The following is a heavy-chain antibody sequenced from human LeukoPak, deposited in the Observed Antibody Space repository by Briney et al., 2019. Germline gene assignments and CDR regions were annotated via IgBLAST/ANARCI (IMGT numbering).Heavy chain of an antibody. V-gene: IGHV4-59*08. Sequence: SETLSLTCTVSGGSISSYYWSWIRQPPGKGLEWIGYIYYSGSTNYNPSLKSRVTISVDTSKNHFSLNLSSVTASDTAVYYCARGPQRYSSGWYYFDSWGRGTLVAVSS. CDR1: GGSISSYY. CDR2: IYYSGST. CDR3: ARGPQRYSSGWYYFDS. D-gene: IGHD6-19*01. J-gene: IGHJ4*02.